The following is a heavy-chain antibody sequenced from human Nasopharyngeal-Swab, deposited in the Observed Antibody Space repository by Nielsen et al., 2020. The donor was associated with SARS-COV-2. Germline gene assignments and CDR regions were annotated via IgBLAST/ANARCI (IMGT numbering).Heavy chain of an antibody. CDR3: ARFPTYYDFWSGFYYYYMDV. D-gene: IGHD3-3*01. J-gene: IGHJ6*03. Sequence: ASVKVSCKASGYTFTSYGISWVRQAPGQGLEWMGWISAYNGNTNYAQKLQGRVTMNTDTSTSTAYMELRSLRSDDTAVYYCARFPTYYDFWSGFYYYYMDVWGKGTTVTVSS. V-gene: IGHV1-18*04. CDR1: GYTFTSYG. CDR2: ISAYNGNT.